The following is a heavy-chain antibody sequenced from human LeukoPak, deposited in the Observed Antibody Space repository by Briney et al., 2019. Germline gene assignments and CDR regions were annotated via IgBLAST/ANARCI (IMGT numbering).Heavy chain of an antibody. CDR3: ARHGDFWDGRSWFDP. CDR1: GCSISRFH. Sequence: SETLSLTCNVPGCSISRFHLSWIRQLPGKGLELIAYIHTSATSNYNPSLKSLLTLSVDSSNSLFLLKLSSVTAADTAGYYCARHGDFWDGRSWFDPWGQGTLVTVSS. D-gene: IGHD3-3*01. CDR2: IHTSATS. J-gene: IGHJ5*01. V-gene: IGHV4-4*09.